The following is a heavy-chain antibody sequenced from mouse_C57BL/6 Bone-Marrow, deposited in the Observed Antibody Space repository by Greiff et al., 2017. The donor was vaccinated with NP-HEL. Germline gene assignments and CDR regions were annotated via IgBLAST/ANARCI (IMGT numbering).Heavy chain of an antibody. Sequence: VQLQQSGAELARPGASVKLSCKASGYTFTSYGISWVKQSTGQGLEWIGEIYPRSGNPYYNEKFKGKATLTADKSSSTAYRELRNLTSEDSAVYFCARGYYGSSLYWYFDVWGTGTTVTVSS. D-gene: IGHD1-1*01. CDR1: GYTFTSYG. J-gene: IGHJ1*03. V-gene: IGHV1-81*01. CDR3: ARGYYGSSLYWYFDV. CDR2: IYPRSGNP.